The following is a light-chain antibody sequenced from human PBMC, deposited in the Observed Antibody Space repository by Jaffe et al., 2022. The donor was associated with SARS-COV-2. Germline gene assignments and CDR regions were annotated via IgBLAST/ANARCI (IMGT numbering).Light chain of an antibody. Sequence: QAVVTQEPSLTVSPGGTVTLTCASSTGAVTSGHYPYWFQQKPGQAPRTLIYDTANRHSWTPARFSGSLLGGRAALTLSGAQPEDEADYYCLLSYDGSRWVFGGGTKVTVL. CDR3: LLSYDGSRWV. V-gene: IGLV7-46*01. CDR2: DTA. J-gene: IGLJ3*02. CDR1: TGAVTSGHY.